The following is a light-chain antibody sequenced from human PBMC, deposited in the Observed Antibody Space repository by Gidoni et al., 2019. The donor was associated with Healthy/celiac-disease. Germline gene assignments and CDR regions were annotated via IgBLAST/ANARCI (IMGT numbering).Light chain of an antibody. V-gene: IGKV2-28*01. CDR1: QSLLNINGYNY. J-gene: IGKJ1*01. Sequence: DIVMTKSPLSLPDTPGEPASISCRSSQSLLNINGYNYLDWYLQKPGQSPKLLIYLGSNRAAGVPDRFSGSGSGTDFTLKISRVEAEDVGVYYCMQALQTPWTFGQGTKVEIK. CDR3: MQALQTPWT. CDR2: LGS.